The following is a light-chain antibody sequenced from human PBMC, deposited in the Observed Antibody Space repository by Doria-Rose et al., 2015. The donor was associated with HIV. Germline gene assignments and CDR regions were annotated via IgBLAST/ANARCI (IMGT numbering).Light chain of an antibody. V-gene: IGKV1-8*01. CDR3: QQYYSYPPT. Sequence: IRMTQSPSSLSASTGDRVTITCRASQDISNYLAWYQQKPEKAPKLLIYAASTLQSGVPSRFSGSGSGTDFTLTISYLQSEDFATYYCQQYYSYPPTFGQGAKVEVK. CDR2: AAS. J-gene: IGKJ1*01. CDR1: QDISNY.